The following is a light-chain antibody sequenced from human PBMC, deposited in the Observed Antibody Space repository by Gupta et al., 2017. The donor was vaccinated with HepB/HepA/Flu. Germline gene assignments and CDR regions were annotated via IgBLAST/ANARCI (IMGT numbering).Light chain of an antibody. V-gene: IGKV2-28*01. Sequence: DMGRTRSPLSLPVTPGEPASISCRSSQSLLHSNGYNYLDWYLQKPGQSPQLLIYLGSNRASGVPDRFSGSGSGTDFTLKISRVEAEDVGVYYCMQALQTRITFGQGTRLEIK. CDR1: QSLLHSNGYNY. CDR3: MQALQTRIT. J-gene: IGKJ5*01. CDR2: LGS.